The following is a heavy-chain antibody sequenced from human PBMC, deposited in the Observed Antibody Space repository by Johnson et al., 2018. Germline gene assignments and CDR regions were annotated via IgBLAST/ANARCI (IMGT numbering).Heavy chain of an antibody. D-gene: IGHD6-19*01. V-gene: IGHV3-9*01. J-gene: IGHJ6*02. Sequence: VQLVESGGGLVQPGRSLRLSCAASGFTFDDYAMHWVRQAPGKGLEWVSGMSWHGGRLGYGDAVRGRFTISRDNAKNSLYLQMNSPRAEATALYYCAKVPAGFIYYNGMDVWGQGTTVTVSS. CDR3: AKVPAGFIYYNGMDV. CDR1: GFTFDDYA. CDR2: MSWHGGRL.